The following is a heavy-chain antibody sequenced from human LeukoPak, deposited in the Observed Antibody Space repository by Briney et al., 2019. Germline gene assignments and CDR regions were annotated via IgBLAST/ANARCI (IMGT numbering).Heavy chain of an antibody. CDR3: ASRTDAYYDFWSGYYFDY. CDR2: ISYDGSDK. CDR1: IFPFSNYG. D-gene: IGHD3-3*01. Sequence: GGSLRLSCAASIFPFSNYGMHWVRQAPGKGLEWVAVISYDGSDKHYVDSVKGRFTISRDNSKNTLFLQMNSLRAEDTAVYYCASRTDAYYDFWSGYYFDYWGQGTLVTVSS. J-gene: IGHJ4*02. V-gene: IGHV3-30*03.